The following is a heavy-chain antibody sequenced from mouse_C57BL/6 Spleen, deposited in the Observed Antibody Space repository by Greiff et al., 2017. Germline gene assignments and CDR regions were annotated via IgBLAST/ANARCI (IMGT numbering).Heavy chain of an antibody. CDR3: ARPNGKGLYYAMDY. V-gene: IGHV5-4*01. D-gene: IGHD2-1*01. J-gene: IGHJ4*01. Sequence: EVQLQESGGGLVKPGGSLKLSCAASGFTFSSYAMSWVRQTPEKRLEWVATISDGGSYTYYPDNVKGRFTISRDNAKNNLYLQMSHLKSEDTARYYCARPNGKGLYYAMDYWGQGTSVTGSS. CDR2: ISDGGSYT. CDR1: GFTFSSYA.